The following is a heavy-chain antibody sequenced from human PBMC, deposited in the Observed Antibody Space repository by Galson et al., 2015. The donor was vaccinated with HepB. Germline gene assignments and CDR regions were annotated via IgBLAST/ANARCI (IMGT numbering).Heavy chain of an antibody. D-gene: IGHD6-6*01. V-gene: IGHV1-18*01. CDR2: ISAYNGNT. J-gene: IGHJ4*02. Sequence: SVKVSCKASGYTFTSYGISWVRQAPGQGLEWMGWISAYNGNTNYAQKLQGRVTMTTDTSTSTAYMELRSLRPDDTAVYYCARGGFGAALPYYFDYWGQGTLVTVSS. CDR3: ARGGFGAALPYYFDY. CDR1: GYTFTSYG.